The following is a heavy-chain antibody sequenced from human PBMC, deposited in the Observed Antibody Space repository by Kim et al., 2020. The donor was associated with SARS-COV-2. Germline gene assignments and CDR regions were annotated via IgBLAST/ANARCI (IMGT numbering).Heavy chain of an antibody. V-gene: IGHV3-7*01. CDR1: GFPFSKFW. CDR2: INKDGSEK. D-gene: IGHD1-20*01. J-gene: IGHJ5*02. Sequence: GGSLRLSCAASGFPFSKFWMTWVRQAPGKGLEWLAKINKDGSEKYYVDSVKGRFIISRDNAKNSVYLQMNSLRVEDTSLYYCGRGGIIARLGAWWFDPWGQGTLVTVS. CDR3: GRGGIIARLGAWWFDP.